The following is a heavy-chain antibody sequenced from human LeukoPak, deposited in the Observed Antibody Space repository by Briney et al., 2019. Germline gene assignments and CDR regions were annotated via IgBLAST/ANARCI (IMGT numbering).Heavy chain of an antibody. Sequence: GGSLRLSCTASGFTFGNSAMSWVRQAPGKGLEWVSEISGSGGIAYYADSLQGRFTISRDNSKNTLYLQMNSLRAEDTAVYYCARGEMATIYWGQGTLVTVSS. CDR2: ISGSGGIA. CDR3: ARGEMATIY. V-gene: IGHV3-23*01. CDR1: GFTFGNSA. D-gene: IGHD5-24*01. J-gene: IGHJ4*02.